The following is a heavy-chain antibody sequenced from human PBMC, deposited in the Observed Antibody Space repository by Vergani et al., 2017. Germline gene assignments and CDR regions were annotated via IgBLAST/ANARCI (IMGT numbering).Heavy chain of an antibody. Sequence: EVQLVESGGGLVKPGGSLRLSCAASGFTFSSYSMNWVRQAPGKGLEWVSSISSSSSYIYYADSVKGRFTISRDNAKNSLYLQMNSLRAEDTAVYYCARDSSGWGEPLDYWGQGFLVTVSS. CDR3: ARDSSGWGEPLDY. J-gene: IGHJ4*02. D-gene: IGHD6-19*01. CDR1: GFTFSSYS. V-gene: IGHV3-21*01. CDR2: ISSSSSYI.